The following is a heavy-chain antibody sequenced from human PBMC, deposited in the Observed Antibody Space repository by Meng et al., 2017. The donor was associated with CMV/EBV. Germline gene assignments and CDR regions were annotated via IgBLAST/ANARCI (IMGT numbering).Heavy chain of an antibody. CDR3: ARGTWGVDWFDP. J-gene: IGHJ5*02. V-gene: IGHV1-8*01. CDR1: GYTFTSYD. D-gene: IGHD3-16*01. Sequence: ASAMVFCKASGYTFTSYDINWVRQATGQGLEWMGWMKPNSGNTGYAQKFQVRVTMTRNSSISTAYMELRSLRSEDTAVYYCARGTWGVDWFDPWGQGTLVTVSS. CDR2: MKPNSGNT.